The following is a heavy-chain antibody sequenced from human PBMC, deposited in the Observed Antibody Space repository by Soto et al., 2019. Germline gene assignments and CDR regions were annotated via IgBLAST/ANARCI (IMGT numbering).Heavy chain of an antibody. Sequence: SETLSLTCTVSGGSISSGGYYWSWIRQHPGKGLEWIGYIYYSGSTHYNPSLKSRVTISVDTSKNQFSLKLSSVTAADTAVYHCVSCQYSSSWYEFDSWGQGTLVTVSS. V-gene: IGHV4-31*03. CDR1: GGSISSGGYY. D-gene: IGHD6-13*01. CDR3: VSCQYSSSWYEFDS. CDR2: IYYSGST. J-gene: IGHJ5*01.